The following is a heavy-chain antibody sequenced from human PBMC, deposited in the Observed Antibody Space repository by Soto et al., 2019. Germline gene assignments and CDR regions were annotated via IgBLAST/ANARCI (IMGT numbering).Heavy chain of an antibody. CDR3: ASSDPPLMLGWFDP. CDR1: GDSINSYY. Sequence: QVQLQESGPGLVKPSETLSLTCTVSGDSINSYYWSWIRQPPGKGLEWIGYLYYSGSTNYNPSLKSRVTISVDTSKNQFSLKLSSVTAADTAVYYCASSDPPLMLGWFDPWGQGTLVTVSS. V-gene: IGHV4-59*01. J-gene: IGHJ5*02. D-gene: IGHD2-8*01. CDR2: LYYSGST.